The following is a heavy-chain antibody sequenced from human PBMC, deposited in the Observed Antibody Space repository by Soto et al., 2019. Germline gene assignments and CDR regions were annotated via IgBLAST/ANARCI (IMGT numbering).Heavy chain of an antibody. CDR2: ISGSGGST. Sequence: EVQLLESGGGLVQPGGSLRLSCAASGFTFSSYAMSWVRQAPGKGLEWVSAISGSGGSTYYADSVKGRFTISRNNSKNPLYLQMNSLRAGDTAVYYCAKDTLGYCSGGSCYWGGWFDPWGQGTLVTVSS. CDR1: GFTFSSYA. V-gene: IGHV3-23*01. CDR3: AKDTLGYCSGGSCYWGGWFDP. D-gene: IGHD2-15*01. J-gene: IGHJ5*02.